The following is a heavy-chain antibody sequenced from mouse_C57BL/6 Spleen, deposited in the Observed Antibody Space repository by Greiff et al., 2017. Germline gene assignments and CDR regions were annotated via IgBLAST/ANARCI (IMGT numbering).Heavy chain of an antibody. CDR3: ARTTALYWYFDV. CDR2: INPGSGGT. D-gene: IGHD4-1*02. CDR1: GYAFTNYL. V-gene: IGHV1-54*01. Sequence: QVQLKQSGAELVRPGTSVKVSCKASGYAFTNYLIEWVKQRPGQGLEWIGVINPGSGGTNYNEKFKGKATLTADKSSSTAYMQLSSLTSEDSAVYFCARTTALYWYFDVWGTGTTVTVSS. J-gene: IGHJ1*03.